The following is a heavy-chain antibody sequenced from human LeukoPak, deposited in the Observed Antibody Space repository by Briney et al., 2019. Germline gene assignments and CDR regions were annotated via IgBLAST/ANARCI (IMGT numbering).Heavy chain of an antibody. D-gene: IGHD6-13*01. CDR3: ARGKQQLVELDY. CDR2: IYPGDSDT. Sequence: GESLKISCKGSGYSFTSYWIAWVRQMPRKGLEWMGIIYPGDSDTRYSPSFQGQVTISADKSISTAYLQWSSLKASDSALYYCARGKQQLVELDYWGQGTLVTVSS. J-gene: IGHJ4*02. CDR1: GYSFTSYW. V-gene: IGHV5-51*01.